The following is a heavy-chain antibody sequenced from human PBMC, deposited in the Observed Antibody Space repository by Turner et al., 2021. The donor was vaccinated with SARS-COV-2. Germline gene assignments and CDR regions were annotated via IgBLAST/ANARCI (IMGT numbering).Heavy chain of an antibody. D-gene: IGHD3-22*01. CDR2: ICISSSYI. CDR3: ARWGPYYYDSSGYYPDAFDI. V-gene: IGHV3-21*01. Sequence: EVQLVESGGGLVKPGGSLRLSCAASGFTFSSYRMNWVRQAPGKGLEWVSSICISSSYIYYADSVKGRFTIARDNAKNSLYLQMNSLRAEDTAVYYCARWGPYYYDSSGYYPDAFDIWGQGTMVTVSS. J-gene: IGHJ3*02. CDR1: GFTFSSYR.